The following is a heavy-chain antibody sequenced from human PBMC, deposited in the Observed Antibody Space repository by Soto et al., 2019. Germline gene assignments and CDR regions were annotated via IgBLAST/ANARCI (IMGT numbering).Heavy chain of an antibody. J-gene: IGHJ4*02. CDR1: GFTFSSYA. V-gene: IGHV3-23*01. Sequence: GGSLRVSCAASGFTFSSYAMSWVRQAPGKGLEWVSAISGSGGSTYYADSVKGRFTISRDNSKNTLYLQMNSLRAEDTAVYYCAKGRTIFGVALFDYWGQGTLVTVSS. CDR3: AKGRTIFGVALFDY. CDR2: ISGSGGST. D-gene: IGHD3-3*01.